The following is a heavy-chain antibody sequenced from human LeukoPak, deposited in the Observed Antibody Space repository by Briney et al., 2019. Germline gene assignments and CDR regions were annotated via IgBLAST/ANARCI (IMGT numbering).Heavy chain of an antibody. CDR3: ASHYGSGSFYSPFDY. CDR2: IYYSGST. CDR1: GFTFSNSY. J-gene: IGHJ4*02. D-gene: IGHD3-10*01. Sequence: PGGSLRLSCAASGFTFSNSYMSWIRQPPGKGLEWIGYIYYSGSTNYNPSLKSRVTISLDTSKNQFSLKLNSVTAADTAVYYCASHYGSGSFYSPFDYWGQGTLVTVSS. V-gene: IGHV4-59*01.